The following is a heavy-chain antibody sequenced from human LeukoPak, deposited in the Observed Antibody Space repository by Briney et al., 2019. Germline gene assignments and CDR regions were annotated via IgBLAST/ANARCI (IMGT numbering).Heavy chain of an antibody. V-gene: IGHV1-69*06. Sequence: GASVKVSCKASGGTFSSYAISWVRQAPGQGLEWMGGIIPIFGTANYAQKFQGRVTITADKSTSTAYMELSSLRSEDTAVYYCARDGYSGATDYWGQGTLVTVSS. CDR1: GGTFSSYA. D-gene: IGHD5-12*01. J-gene: IGHJ4*02. CDR2: IIPIFGTA. CDR3: ARDGYSGATDY.